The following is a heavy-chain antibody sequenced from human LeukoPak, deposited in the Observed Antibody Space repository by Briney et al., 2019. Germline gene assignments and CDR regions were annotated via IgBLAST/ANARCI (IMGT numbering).Heavy chain of an antibody. CDR2: IYSSGYT. Sequence: SETLSLTCTVSGGSVSTSSYYWGWIRQPPGRGLEWIGRIYSSGYTYYNPSLKSRATISVDTSKNQFSLKLTSVTAADTAVYYCAGSDLTQDYWDYWGQGTLVTVSS. CDR1: GGSVSTSSYY. D-gene: IGHD2-15*01. J-gene: IGHJ4*02. V-gene: IGHV4-39*07. CDR3: AGSDLTQDYWDY.